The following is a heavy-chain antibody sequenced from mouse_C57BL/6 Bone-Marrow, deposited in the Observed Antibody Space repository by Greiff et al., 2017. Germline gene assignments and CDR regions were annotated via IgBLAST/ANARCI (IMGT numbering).Heavy chain of an antibody. V-gene: IGHV14-4*01. CDR3: TLYGRFAY. D-gene: IGHD1-1*02. CDR1: GFNIKDDY. CDR2: IDPENGDT. J-gene: IGHJ3*01. Sequence: VQLQQSGAELVRPGASVKLSCTASGFNIKDDYMHWVKQRPEQGLEWIGWIDPENGDTEYASKFQGTATITADTSSNPAYLQLSSLTSEDTAVYYCTLYGRFAYWGQGTLVTVSA.